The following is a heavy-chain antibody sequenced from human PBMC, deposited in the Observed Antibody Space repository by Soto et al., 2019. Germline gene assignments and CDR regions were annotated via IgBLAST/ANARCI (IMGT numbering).Heavy chain of an antibody. CDR1: GFTFSSYA. V-gene: IGHV3-23*01. J-gene: IGHJ4*02. D-gene: IGHD2-15*01. CDR2: ISGDGAVT. CDR3: AKIIPSAATGY. Sequence: EVQLLESGGGLVQPGGSLRLSCAASGFTFSSYAMTWVRQAPGKGLVWVSSISGDGAVTFNADSVKGRFTISRDSSKNTLYLQMHSLRAEDTAVYYCAKIIPSAATGYWGQGTLVTVSS.